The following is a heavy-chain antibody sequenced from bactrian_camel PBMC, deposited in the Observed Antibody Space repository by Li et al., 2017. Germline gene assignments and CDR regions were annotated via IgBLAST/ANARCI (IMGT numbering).Heavy chain of an antibody. D-gene: IGHD1*01. CDR1: GLPYDDYC. CDR2: IDYDGTT. CDR3: AAEGRPFKTPCSWSRRAALFAW. Sequence: HVQLVESGGGSVQAGGSLTLSCTVSGLPYDDYCVSWFRQTSGREREGIASIDYDGTTTYADSVKGRFTADKDNAKEVLYLQMNSLKPEDTGTYLCAAEGRPFKTPCSWSRRAALFAWWGQGTQVTVS. J-gene: IGHJ6*01. V-gene: IGHV3S26*01.